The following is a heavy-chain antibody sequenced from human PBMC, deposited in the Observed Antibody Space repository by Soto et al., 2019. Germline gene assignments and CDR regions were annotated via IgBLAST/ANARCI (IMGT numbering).Heavy chain of an antibody. J-gene: IGHJ4*02. D-gene: IGHD3-3*01. CDR2: ISSSGNTI. V-gene: IGHV3-48*02. CDR1: GFTFSSYS. CDR3: ARAGYRSVDY. Sequence: EVQLVESGGGLVQPGGSLRLSSAASGFTFSSYSMNWVRQAPGKGLEWVSYISSSGNTIYYADSVRGRFTISRDNAKNSLYLQMNSLRDEDTAVYYCARAGYRSVDYWGQGTLVTVSS.